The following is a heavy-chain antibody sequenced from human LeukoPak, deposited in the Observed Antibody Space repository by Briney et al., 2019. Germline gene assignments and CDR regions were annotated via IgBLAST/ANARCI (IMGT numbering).Heavy chain of an antibody. Sequence: PGGSLRLSCAASGFTFSSYAMSWVRQAPGKGLEWVSAISGSGGSTYYADSVKGRFTISRDNSKNTLYLQMNSLRAEDTAVYYCAKDRHVGAKVRNGFDYCGQGTLVAVSS. D-gene: IGHD4/OR15-4a*01. CDR2: ISGSGGST. CDR1: GFTFSSYA. V-gene: IGHV3-23*01. CDR3: AKDRHVGAKVRNGFDY. J-gene: IGHJ4*02.